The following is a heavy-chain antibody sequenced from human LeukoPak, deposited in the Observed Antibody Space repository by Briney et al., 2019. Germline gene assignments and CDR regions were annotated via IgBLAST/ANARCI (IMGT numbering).Heavy chain of an antibody. V-gene: IGHV4-34*01. CDR3: ARGGGQATDFDY. J-gene: IGHJ4*02. CDR1: GGSFTKHQ. Sequence: SETLSLTCAVYGGSFTKHQWSWIRQPPGKGLEWIGAINDGGSTNYNPSLKSRVTISGDTPKNQISLKLSSVTAADTAVYYCARGGGQATDFDYWGQGTLVTVSS. CDR2: INDGGST. D-gene: IGHD5-12*01.